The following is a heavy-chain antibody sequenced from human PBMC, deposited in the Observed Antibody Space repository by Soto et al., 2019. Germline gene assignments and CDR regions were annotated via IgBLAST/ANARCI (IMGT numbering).Heavy chain of an antibody. J-gene: IGHJ6*02. V-gene: IGHV1-69*13. CDR3: AGGEYYYDSSGYPTIGYYYGMDV. Sequence: GASVKVSCKASGGTFSSYAISWVRQAPGQGLEWMGGIIPIFGTANYAQKFQGRVTITADESTSTAYMELSSLRSEDTAVYYCAGGEYYYDSSGYPTIGYYYGMDVWGQGTTVTVSS. D-gene: IGHD3-22*01. CDR2: IIPIFGTA. CDR1: GGTFSSYA.